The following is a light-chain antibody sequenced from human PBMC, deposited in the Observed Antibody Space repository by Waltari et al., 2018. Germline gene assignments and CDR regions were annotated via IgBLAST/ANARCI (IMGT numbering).Light chain of an antibody. Sequence: EIALTQSPGTMSLSPGERATLSCRASQSVGRYLAWYQQKPGQAPRFLIYGASSRATGFPDRFSGSGSGTDFSLTISRLEPEDFAVYYCQNHERLPAMFGQGTKVEIK. V-gene: IGKV3-20*01. J-gene: IGKJ1*01. CDR3: QNHERLPAM. CDR1: QSVGRY. CDR2: GAS.